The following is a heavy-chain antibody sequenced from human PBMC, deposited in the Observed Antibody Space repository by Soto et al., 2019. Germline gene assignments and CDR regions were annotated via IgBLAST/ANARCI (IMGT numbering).Heavy chain of an antibody. CDR3: ARVLGGMATVPFDY. Sequence: GGSLRLSCAASGFTFSSYAMHWVRQAPGTGLEWVAVISHEGSNKYYADSVKGRFTIYRDNSKNTLYLQMNSLRTEDTAVYYCARVLGGMATVPFDYWGQGALVTVSS. CDR2: ISHEGSNK. V-gene: IGHV3-30-3*01. D-gene: IGHD4-4*01. J-gene: IGHJ4*02. CDR1: GFTFSSYA.